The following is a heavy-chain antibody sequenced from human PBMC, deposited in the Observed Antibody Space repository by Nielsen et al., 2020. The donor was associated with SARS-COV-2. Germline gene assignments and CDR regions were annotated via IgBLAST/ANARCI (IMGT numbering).Heavy chain of an antibody. CDR1: GFTFSTYA. D-gene: IGHD2-21*01. Sequence: GESLKISCAASGFTFSTYAMSWVRQAPGKGLEWVSAISNSGGSTFYADSVKGRFTISRDNSKNTLYLQMNSLRAEDTAVYYCAKDSGMIAEHEVFDHWGQGTLVIVSS. CDR2: ISNSGGST. V-gene: IGHV3-23*01. J-gene: IGHJ4*02. CDR3: AKDSGMIAEHEVFDH.